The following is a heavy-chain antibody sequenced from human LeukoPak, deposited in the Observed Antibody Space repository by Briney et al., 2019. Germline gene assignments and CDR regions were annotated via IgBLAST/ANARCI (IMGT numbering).Heavy chain of an antibody. D-gene: IGHD2-15*01. CDR2: ISYDGSNK. CDR3: ARAPWAAQYYFDY. CDR1: GFTFSSYA. Sequence: PGGSLRRSCAASGFTFSSYAMHWVRQAPGKGLELVAVISYDGSNKYYADSVKGRFTISRDNSKNTLYLQMNSLRAEDTAVYYCARAPWAAQYYFDYWGQGTLVTVSS. V-gene: IGHV3-30-3*01. J-gene: IGHJ4*02.